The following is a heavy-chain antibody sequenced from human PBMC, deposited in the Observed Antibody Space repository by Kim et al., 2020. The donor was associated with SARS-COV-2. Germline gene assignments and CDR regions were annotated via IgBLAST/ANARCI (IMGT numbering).Heavy chain of an antibody. Sequence: SLKSRVTISVDTSKNQFSLKLSSVTAADTAVYYCARLPPLGVNFYYGMDVWGQGTTVTVSS. CDR3: ARLPPLGVNFYYGMDV. J-gene: IGHJ6*02. V-gene: IGHV4-39*01. D-gene: IGHD6-13*01.